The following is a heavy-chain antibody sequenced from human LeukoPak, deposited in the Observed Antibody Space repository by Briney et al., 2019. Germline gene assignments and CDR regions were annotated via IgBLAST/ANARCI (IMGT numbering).Heavy chain of an antibody. Sequence: PSETLSLTCTVSGGSISSGDYYWSWIRQPPGKGLEWIGYIYYSGSTYYNPSLKSRVTISVDTSKNQFSLKLSSVTAADTAVYYCASVRFLEWYFFDYWGQGTLVTVSS. V-gene: IGHV4-30-4*01. CDR3: ASVRFLEWYFFDY. J-gene: IGHJ4*02. CDR2: IYYSGST. CDR1: GGSISSGDYY. D-gene: IGHD3-3*01.